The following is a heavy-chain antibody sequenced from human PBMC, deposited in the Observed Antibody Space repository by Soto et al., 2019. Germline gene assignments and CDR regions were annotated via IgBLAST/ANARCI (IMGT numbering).Heavy chain of an antibody. CDR2: IYSGGST. V-gene: IGHV3-66*01. D-gene: IGHD3-10*01. CDR1: GITVTTNY. Sequence: EVQLVESGGGLVQPGGSLRLSCVASGITVTTNYMSWVRQAPGKGLEWVSVIYSGGSTYYADSVKGRFTISRDNSKNTLYLQMNGLRAEDTAVYYGARDRAYFDYWGQGTLVTVSS. CDR3: ARDRAYFDY. J-gene: IGHJ4*02.